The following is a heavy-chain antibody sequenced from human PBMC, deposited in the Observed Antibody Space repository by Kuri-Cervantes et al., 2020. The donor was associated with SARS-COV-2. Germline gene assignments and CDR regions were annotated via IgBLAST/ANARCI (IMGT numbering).Heavy chain of an antibody. D-gene: IGHD6-19*01. J-gene: IGHJ6*02. Sequence: GSLRLSCAVSGGSISSSNWWSWVRQPPGKGLEWIGEIYHSGSTNYNPSLKSRVTISVDTSKNQFSLKLSSVTAADTAVYYCASEAVAGSLYYYYGMDVWGQGTTVTVSS. CDR1: GGSISSSNW. CDR3: ASEAVAGSLYYYYGMDV. CDR2: IYHSGST. V-gene: IGHV4-4*02.